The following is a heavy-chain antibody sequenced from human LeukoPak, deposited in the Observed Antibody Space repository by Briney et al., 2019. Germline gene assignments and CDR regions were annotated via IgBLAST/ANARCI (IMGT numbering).Heavy chain of an antibody. D-gene: IGHD6-19*01. CDR2: IKQDGSEK. CDR3: ARGHSCGWCFDY. J-gene: IGHJ4*02. Sequence: GGSLRLSCAVSGFTFSSYWMNWVRQAPGKGLEWVANIKQDGSEKYYVDSVKGRFTISRDNAKNSLYLQMNSLRAEDTAVYDCARGHSCGWCFDYWGQGTLVTVSS. CDR1: GFTFSSYW. V-gene: IGHV3-7*01.